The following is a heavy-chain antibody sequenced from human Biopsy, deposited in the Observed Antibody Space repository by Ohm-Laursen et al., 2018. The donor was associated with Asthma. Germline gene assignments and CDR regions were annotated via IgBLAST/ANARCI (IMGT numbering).Heavy chain of an antibody. CDR1: GFTVSTYG. J-gene: IGHJ3*02. CDR2: IYSGGGT. V-gene: IGHV3-53*01. CDR3: ARAYGGSFFSGAFDI. D-gene: IGHD4-23*01. Sequence: SLRLSCAASGFTVSTYGMSWVRQPPGKGLEWVSVIYSGGGTYYADSVQGRVTISRDNSKNTLSLQMNSLRAEDTAVYYCARAYGGSFFSGAFDIWGQGTMVTVSS.